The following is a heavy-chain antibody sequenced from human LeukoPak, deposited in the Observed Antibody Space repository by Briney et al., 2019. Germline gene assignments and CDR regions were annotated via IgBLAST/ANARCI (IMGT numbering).Heavy chain of an antibody. D-gene: IGHD3-10*01. CDR3: VRDVGAVRGEVYFDY. CDR1: GFTFADYA. J-gene: IGHJ4*02. V-gene: IGHV3-9*01. CDR2: ISWNSGNI. Sequence: GGSLRLSCAASGFTFADYAMHWVRQTPGKGLEWVSGISWNSGNIGYADSVKGRFTISRDNAKNSLYLQMNSLRAEDTAMYFCVRDVGAVRGEVYFDYWGQGTLVTVSS.